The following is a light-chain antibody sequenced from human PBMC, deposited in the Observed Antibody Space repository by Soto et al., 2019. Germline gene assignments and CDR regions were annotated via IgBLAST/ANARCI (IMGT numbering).Light chain of an antibody. J-gene: IGLJ1*01. V-gene: IGLV2-14*03. CDR1: SSDVGGYNY. CDR3: SSYTTSKTCQIV. CDR2: DVS. Sequence: QSVLTQPASVSGSPGQSITISCTGTSSDVGGYNYVSWYQHHPGKAPKLIIYDVSNRPSGVSNRFSGSKSGNTASLTISGLQPEDEADYYCSSYTTSKTCQIVFGTG.